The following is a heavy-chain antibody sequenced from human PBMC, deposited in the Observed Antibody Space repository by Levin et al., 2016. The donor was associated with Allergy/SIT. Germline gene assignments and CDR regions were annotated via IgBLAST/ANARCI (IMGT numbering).Heavy chain of an antibody. CDR3: ARTERLMHFGVIIMGWFDP. D-gene: IGHD3-3*01. CDR2: SYYSGST. V-gene: IGHV4-39*01. Sequence: PGKGLEWIASSYYSGSTYYNPSLQSRVAISVDTFKNQFSLTLSSVTAADTAVYYCARTERLMHFGVIIMGWFDPWGQGTLVTVSS. J-gene: IGHJ5*02.